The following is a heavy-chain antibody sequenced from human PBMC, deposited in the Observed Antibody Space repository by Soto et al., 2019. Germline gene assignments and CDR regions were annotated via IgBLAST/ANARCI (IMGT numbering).Heavy chain of an antibody. Sequence: EVQLVESGGGLIQPGGSLRLSCAASGLTVSNSYMSWVRQAPGKGLEWVAIVFGDGNTYHADSMKDRFTVSRDNSRNTLDLQMTSLRVEDTAVYYCASGGFEWWGQGTLVTVSS. CDR2: VFGDGNT. D-gene: IGHD3-16*01. CDR1: GLTVSNSY. V-gene: IGHV3-53*01. CDR3: ASGGFEW. J-gene: IGHJ4*02.